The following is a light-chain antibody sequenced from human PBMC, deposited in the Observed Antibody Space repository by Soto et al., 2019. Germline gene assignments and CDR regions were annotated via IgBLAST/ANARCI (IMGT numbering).Light chain of an antibody. CDR3: QQYGRSPRT. CDR1: QSVSSSY. CDR2: AAS. Sequence: EIVLTQSPGTLSLSPGERATLSCRASQSVSSSYLSWYQQKPGQAPRLLIYAASSRATGIPDRFSGSGSGTEFTLTISRLQPGDFAVYYCQQYGRSPRTFGQGTKLEIK. V-gene: IGKV3-20*01. J-gene: IGKJ2*01.